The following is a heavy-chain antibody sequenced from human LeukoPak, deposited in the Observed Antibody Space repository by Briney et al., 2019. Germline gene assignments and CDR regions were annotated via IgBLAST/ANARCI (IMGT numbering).Heavy chain of an antibody. CDR1: GGTFISYA. CDR2: IIPIFGTA. CDR3: ARVQERLTRVVNYYYYYMDV. V-gene: IGHV1-69*01. Sequence: SVKVSCKASGGTFISYAISWVRQAPGQGLEWMGGIIPIFGTANYEQKFQGRVTITADESTSTAYMELSSLRSEDTAVYYCARVQERLTRVVNYYYYYMDVWGKGTTVTVSS. J-gene: IGHJ6*03. D-gene: IGHD4-17*01.